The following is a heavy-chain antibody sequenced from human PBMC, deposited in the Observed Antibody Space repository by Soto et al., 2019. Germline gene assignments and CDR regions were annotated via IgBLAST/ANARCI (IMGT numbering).Heavy chain of an antibody. V-gene: IGHV4-31*03. Sequence: SETLSLTCTVSGGSISSGGYYWSWIRQHPGKGLEWIGYIYYSGSTYYNPSLKSRVTISLDTSKNQFSLKLSSVTAADTAVYYCARVDIVVVPAAMPTPYGYYYYMDVWGKGTTVTVSS. D-gene: IGHD2-2*01. CDR1: GGSISSGGYY. J-gene: IGHJ6*03. CDR3: ARVDIVVVPAAMPTPYGYYYYMDV. CDR2: IYYSGST.